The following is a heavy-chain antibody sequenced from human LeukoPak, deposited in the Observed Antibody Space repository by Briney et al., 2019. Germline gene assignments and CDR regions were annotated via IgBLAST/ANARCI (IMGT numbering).Heavy chain of an antibody. CDR1: GGSISSYY. D-gene: IGHD2-2*01. CDR3: ASYDILSAAMVY. J-gene: IGHJ4*02. CDR2: IYYSGST. V-gene: IGHV4-59*01. Sequence: PSETLSLTCTVSGGSISSYYWSWIRQPPGKGLEWIGYIYYSGSTNYNPSLKSRVTISVDTSKNQFSLKLSSVTAADTAVYYCASYDILSAAMVYWGQGTLVTVSS.